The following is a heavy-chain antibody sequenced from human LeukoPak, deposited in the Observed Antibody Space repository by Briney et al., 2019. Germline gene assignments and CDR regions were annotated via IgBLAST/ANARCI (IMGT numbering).Heavy chain of an antibody. CDR1: GYTFTSYD. J-gene: IGHJ4*02. CDR3: ARDYYDSSGYYY. D-gene: IGHD3-22*01. V-gene: IGHV1-2*02. CDR2: MNPNSGGT. Sequence: GASVKVSCKASGYTFTSYDINWVRQATGQGLEWMGWMNPNSGGTNYAQKFQGRVTMTRDTSISTVYMELSRLRSDDTAVYYCARDYYDSSGYYYWGQGTLVTVSS.